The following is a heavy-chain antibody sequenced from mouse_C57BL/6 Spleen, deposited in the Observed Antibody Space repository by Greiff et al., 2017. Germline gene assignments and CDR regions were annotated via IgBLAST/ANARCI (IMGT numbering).Heavy chain of an antibody. CDR2: IDPSDSYT. CDR3: ARREWGY. CDR1: GYTFTSYW. V-gene: IGHV1-50*01. Sequence: VQLQQPGAELVKPGASVKLSCKASGYTFTSYWMQWVKQRPGQGLEWIGEIDPSDSYTNYNQKFKGKATLTVDTSSSTAYMQLSSLTSEDSAVYYCARREWGYWGQGTTLTVSS. J-gene: IGHJ2*01.